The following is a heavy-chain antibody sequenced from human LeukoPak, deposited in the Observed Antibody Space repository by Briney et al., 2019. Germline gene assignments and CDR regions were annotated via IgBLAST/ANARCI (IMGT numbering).Heavy chain of an antibody. CDR3: ASSDYGSGSYGP. CDR1: GYTFTSYG. D-gene: IGHD3-10*01. CDR2: ISAYNGNT. Sequence: ASVKVSCKASGYTFTSYGISWVRQAPGQGLEWMGWISAYNGNTNYAQTLQGRVTMTTDTSTSTAYMELRSLRFDDTAVYYCASSDYGSGSYGPWGQGTLVTVSS. J-gene: IGHJ5*02. V-gene: IGHV1-18*01.